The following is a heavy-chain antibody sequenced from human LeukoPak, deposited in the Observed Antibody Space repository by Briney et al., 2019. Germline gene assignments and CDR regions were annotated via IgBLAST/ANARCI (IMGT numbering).Heavy chain of an antibody. CDR2: ILYTGRT. D-gene: IGHD1-26*01. Sequence: PSETLSLTCTASGDSISSSRFYWAWIRQPPGKGLEWIGSILYTGRTFYNPSLKSRVTISVDTSKNQFSLRLGSVTAPDTAVYYCARRDVGATIDYWGQGTLVTVSS. CDR3: ARRDVGATIDY. CDR1: GDSISSSRFY. J-gene: IGHJ4*02. V-gene: IGHV4-39*01.